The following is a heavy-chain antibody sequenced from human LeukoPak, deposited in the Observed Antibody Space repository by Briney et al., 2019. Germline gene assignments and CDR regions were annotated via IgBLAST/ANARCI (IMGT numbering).Heavy chain of an antibody. J-gene: IGHJ4*02. CDR1: GASFSSSTYY. CDR2: IYYSGST. CDR3: ARHAGGIAAAGTRPFDY. D-gene: IGHD6-13*01. V-gene: IGHV4-39*01. Sequence: SETLSLTCTVSGASFSSSTYYWGWIRQPPGKGLELIGSIYYSGSTYYNPSLKSRVTMSVDTSKNQFSLKLSSVTAADTAVYYCARHAGGIAAAGTRPFDYWGQGTLVTVSS.